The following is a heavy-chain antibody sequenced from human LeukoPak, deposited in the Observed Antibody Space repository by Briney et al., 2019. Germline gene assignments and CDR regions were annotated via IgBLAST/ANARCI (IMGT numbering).Heavy chain of an antibody. Sequence: GGSLRLSCAASGFTFSSYAMSWVRQAPGKGLEWVSAISGSGGSTYYADSVKGRFTISRDNSKNTLYLQMNSLRAEDTAVYFCAKEGYDILTAYSDYWGQGTLVTVSS. CDR3: AKEGYDILTAYSDY. D-gene: IGHD3-9*01. J-gene: IGHJ4*02. V-gene: IGHV3-23*01. CDR1: GFTFSSYA. CDR2: ISGSGGST.